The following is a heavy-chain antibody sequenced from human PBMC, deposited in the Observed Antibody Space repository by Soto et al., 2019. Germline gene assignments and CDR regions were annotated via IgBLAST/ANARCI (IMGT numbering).Heavy chain of an antibody. Sequence: ASVKVSSKASGYSFTSYAISSLRHSPGQGLEWMGWISAYNGNTNYAQKLQGRVTMTTDTSTSTAYMELRSLRSDDTAVYYCARDGIALYYYHGMEVWGQGTTVTGTS. V-gene: IGHV1-18*01. J-gene: IGHJ6*02. CDR3: ARDGIALYYYHGMEV. D-gene: IGHD1-20*01. CDR1: GYSFTSYA. CDR2: ISAYNGNT.